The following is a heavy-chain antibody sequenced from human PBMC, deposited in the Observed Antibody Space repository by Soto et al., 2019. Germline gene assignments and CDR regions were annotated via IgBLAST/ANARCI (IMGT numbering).Heavy chain of an antibody. CDR3: AKSMAAHYTWFDP. CDR2: ISYDGSNK. J-gene: IGHJ5*02. CDR1: GFTFSSYG. D-gene: IGHD6-6*01. V-gene: IGHV3-30*18. Sequence: PGGSLRLSCAASGFTFSSYGMHWVRQAPGKGLEWVAVISYDGSNKYYADSVKGRFTISRDNSKNTLYLQMNSLRAEDTAAYYCAKSMAAHYTWFDPWGQGTLVTVSS.